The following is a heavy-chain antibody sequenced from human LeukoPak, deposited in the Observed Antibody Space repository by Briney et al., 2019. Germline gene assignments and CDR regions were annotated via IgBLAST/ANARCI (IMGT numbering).Heavy chain of an antibody. CDR1: GGTFSKYT. Sequence: SVKVSCKASGGTFSKYTISWVRQRPGQGLEWMGGITPLFGTANYAQKFQGRVTITADESASTAYMELSSLRSEDTAVYYCARDPPPGETVPAAIFFGMDVWGQGTTVTVSS. CDR3: ARDPPPGETVPAAIFFGMDV. J-gene: IGHJ6*02. CDR2: ITPLFGTA. V-gene: IGHV1-69*13. D-gene: IGHD2-2*02.